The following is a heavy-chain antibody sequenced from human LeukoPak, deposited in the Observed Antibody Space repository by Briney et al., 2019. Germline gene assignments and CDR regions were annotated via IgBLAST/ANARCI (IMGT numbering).Heavy chain of an antibody. Sequence: SGGSLRLSCAASGFTFSDYYMSWIRQAPGKGLEWVSYISSSGSTIYYADSVKGRFTISRDNAKNSLYLQMNSLRAEDTAVYYCARDRLYYDSSGYNYFDYWGQGTLVTVSS. J-gene: IGHJ4*02. CDR2: ISSSGSTI. CDR3: ARDRLYYDSSGYNYFDY. CDR1: GFTFSDYY. D-gene: IGHD3-22*01. V-gene: IGHV3-11*01.